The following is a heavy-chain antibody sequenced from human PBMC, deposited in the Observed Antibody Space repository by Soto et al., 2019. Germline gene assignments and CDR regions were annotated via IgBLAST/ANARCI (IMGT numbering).Heavy chain of an antibody. V-gene: IGHV3-21*01. CDR2: ISSSSSYI. Sequence: EVQLVESGGGLVKPGGSLRLSCAASEFTFSSYSMNWVRQAPGKGLEWVSSISSSSSYIYYADSVKGRFTISRDNAKNSLYLQMNSLRAEDTAVYYCARDTYSGYDFLTYYFDYWGQGTLVTVSS. CDR3: ARDTYSGYDFLTYYFDY. J-gene: IGHJ4*02. D-gene: IGHD5-12*01. CDR1: EFTFSSYS.